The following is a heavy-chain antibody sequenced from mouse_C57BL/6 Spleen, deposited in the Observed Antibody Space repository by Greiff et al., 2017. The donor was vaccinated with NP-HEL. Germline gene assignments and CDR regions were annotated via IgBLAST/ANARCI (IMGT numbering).Heavy chain of an antibody. J-gene: IGHJ4*01. D-gene: IGHD2-3*01. CDR3: TRGGHDGSTEARDY. Sequence: VKLMESGAELVRPGASVTLSCKASGYTFNDYEMHWVKQTPVHGLEWIGAIDPETGGTAYNPKFKGKAILTADQSSSTAYLELRSLTSEDSAVFYGTRGGHDGSTEARDYWGQGTSVTVSS. V-gene: IGHV1-15*01. CDR2: IDPETGGT. CDR1: GYTFNDYE.